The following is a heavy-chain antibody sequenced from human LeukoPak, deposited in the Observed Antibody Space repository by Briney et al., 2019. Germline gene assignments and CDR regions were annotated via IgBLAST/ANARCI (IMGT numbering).Heavy chain of an antibody. D-gene: IGHD3-22*01. CDR2: ISSSSSTI. CDR3: AKDMKDYYDSSGGTDY. CDR1: GFTFSSYG. V-gene: IGHV3-48*01. Sequence: GGSLRLSCAASGFTFSSYGMTWVRQAPGKGLEWVSYISSSSSTIYYADSVKGRFTISRDNAKNSLYLQMNSLRAEDTALYYCAKDMKDYYDSSGGTDYWGQGTLVTVSS. J-gene: IGHJ4*02.